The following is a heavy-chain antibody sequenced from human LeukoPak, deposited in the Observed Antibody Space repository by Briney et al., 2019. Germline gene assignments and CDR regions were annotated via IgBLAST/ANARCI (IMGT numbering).Heavy chain of an antibody. J-gene: IGHJ5*02. CDR2: ITSGGTT. CDR1: GGSLGGYS. Sequence: PSETLSLTCGVSGGSLGGYSWTWIRQPSGKGLEWVGEITSGGTTNYNPSLKSRVTISVDTSNNQFSLSLSSVTAADTAVYYCARRGPNYFGSGSHDWFDPWGQGTLVIVSS. V-gene: IGHV4-34*01. CDR3: ARRGPNYFGSGSHDWFDP. D-gene: IGHD3-10*01.